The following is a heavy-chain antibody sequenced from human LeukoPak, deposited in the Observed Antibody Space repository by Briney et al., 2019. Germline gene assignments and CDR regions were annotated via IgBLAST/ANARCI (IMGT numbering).Heavy chain of an antibody. V-gene: IGHV1-2*02. Sequence: GASVKVSCKASGYTFTDYYMHWVRQAPGQGLEWMGWIDPKSGGTKYTQKFQGRVTMTRDTSISTAYLELSRLRSDDTAVYYCARDPTYYYDTTGYYGGNWLDPWGQGTLVSVSS. D-gene: IGHD3-22*01. CDR2: IDPKSGGT. CDR1: GYTFTDYY. J-gene: IGHJ5*02. CDR3: ARDPTYYYDTTGYYGGNWLDP.